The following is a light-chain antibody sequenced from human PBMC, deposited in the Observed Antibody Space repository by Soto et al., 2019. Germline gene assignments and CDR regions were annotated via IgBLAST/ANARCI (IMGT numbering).Light chain of an antibody. CDR3: QQYNTWTWT. V-gene: IGKV3-15*01. Sequence: IVMTQSPATLSMSPGERATLSCRASQSIGTNLALFQQRPGQAPRLLIYGASTWASGIPVRFSGSGSGTDFTLTINSLQSEDFAIYYCQQYNTWTWTFGQGTKVESK. CDR2: GAS. J-gene: IGKJ1*01. CDR1: QSIGTN.